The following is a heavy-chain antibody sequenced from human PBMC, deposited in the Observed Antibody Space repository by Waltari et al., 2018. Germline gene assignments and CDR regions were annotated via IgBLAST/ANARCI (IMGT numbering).Heavy chain of an antibody. CDR2: RDPKSGGT. Sequence: QVQLVQAGADVRKPVASVKVSCTASGYCFTGYYFPWVRRAPGQGLEWMGWRDPKSGGTHFSQKFKDRDTMTRDTSIRTAYMELSRLKSDDTAVYYCARPRRYCTGGTCYSNWLDPWGQGTLVTVSS. CDR1: GYCFTGYY. V-gene: IGHV1-2*02. D-gene: IGHD2-15*01. CDR3: ARPRRYCTGGTCYSNWLDP. J-gene: IGHJ5*02.